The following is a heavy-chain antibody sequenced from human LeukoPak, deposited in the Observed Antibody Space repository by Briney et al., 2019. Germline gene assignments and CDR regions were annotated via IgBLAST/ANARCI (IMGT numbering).Heavy chain of an antibody. CDR2: INPNSGGT. CDR3: ARDAAVYDSSGLDY. V-gene: IGHV1-2*02. CDR1: GYTFTGYY. J-gene: IGHJ4*02. Sequence: ASVKVSCKASGYTFTGYYMHWVRQAPGQGLEWMGWINPNSGGTNYAQKFQGRVTMTRDTSISTAYMELSRLRSDDTAVYYCARDAAVYDSSGLDYWGQGTLVTVSS. D-gene: IGHD3-22*01.